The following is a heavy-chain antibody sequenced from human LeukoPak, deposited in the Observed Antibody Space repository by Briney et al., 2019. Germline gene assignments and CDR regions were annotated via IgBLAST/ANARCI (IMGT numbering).Heavy chain of an antibody. J-gene: IGHJ4*02. D-gene: IGHD6-13*01. V-gene: IGHV1-18*01. CDR2: ICGYNGKT. CDR3: ARDTGIAVAGTGDLDY. Sequence: ASVKVSCNASGYTFTNYGISWVRQAPGQGLEWIGWICGYNGKTNYAQKLQGRVTMTTDTSTSTAYMELRSLRSDGTAVYYCARDTGIAVAGTGDLDYWGQGTLVTVSS. CDR1: GYTFTNYG.